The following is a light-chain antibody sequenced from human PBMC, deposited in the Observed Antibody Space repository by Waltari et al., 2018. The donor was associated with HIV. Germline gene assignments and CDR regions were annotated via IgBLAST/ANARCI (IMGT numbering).Light chain of an antibody. Sequence: YELTQPPSVSVAPGQTAMITRRGNNSASKSVQWYQQKPGQAPVLVIYFDLDRPSGIPGLFSGSVSGNTATLTISRVDAGDEADYYCQVWDRSSDQVIFGGGTKLTVL. V-gene: IGLV3-21*04. J-gene: IGLJ2*01. CDR3: QVWDRSSDQVI. CDR2: FDL. CDR1: NSASKS.